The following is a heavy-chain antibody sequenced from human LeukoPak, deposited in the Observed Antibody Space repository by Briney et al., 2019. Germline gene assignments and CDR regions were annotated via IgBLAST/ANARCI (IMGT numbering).Heavy chain of an antibody. CDR2: INPNSGGT. CDR3: ARDSEVRRNLWHY. Sequence: ASVKVSCKASGYTFTCYYMHWVRQAPGQGLEWMGWINPNSGGTNYAQKFQGRVTMTRDTSISTAYMELSRLRSEDTAVYFCARDSEVRRNLWHYWGQGTLVTVSS. D-gene: IGHD3-10*01. CDR1: GYTFTCYY. J-gene: IGHJ4*02. V-gene: IGHV1-2*02.